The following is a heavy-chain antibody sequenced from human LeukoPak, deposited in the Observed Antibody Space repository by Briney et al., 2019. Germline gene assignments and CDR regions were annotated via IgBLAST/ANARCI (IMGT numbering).Heavy chain of an antibody. Sequence: SETLSLTCTVSDYSINSGSYWGWIRQPPGRGLEWIANIYHNGNTVYSPSLKSRVTISVDTSKNQFSLKVTSVTASDTALYYCARVVWVPDTTLPAAFDMWGQGTMVTVSS. CDR3: ARVVWVPDTTLPAAFDM. V-gene: IGHV4-38-2*02. J-gene: IGHJ3*02. D-gene: IGHD3-16*01. CDR2: IYHNGNT. CDR1: DYSINSGSY.